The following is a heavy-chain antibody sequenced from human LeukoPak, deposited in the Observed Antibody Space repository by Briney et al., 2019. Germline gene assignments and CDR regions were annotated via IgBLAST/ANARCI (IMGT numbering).Heavy chain of an antibody. CDR2: INHSGST. D-gene: IGHD3-10*01. CDR3: ARGVYGSGSFDY. CDR1: GGSIRSYEYY. Sequence: PSETLYLTCTVSGGSIRSYEYYWSWIRQPPGKGLEWIGEINHSGSTNYNPSLKSRVTISVDTSKNQFSLKLSSVTAADTAVYYCARGVYGSGSFDYWGQGTLVTVSS. J-gene: IGHJ4*02. V-gene: IGHV4-34*01.